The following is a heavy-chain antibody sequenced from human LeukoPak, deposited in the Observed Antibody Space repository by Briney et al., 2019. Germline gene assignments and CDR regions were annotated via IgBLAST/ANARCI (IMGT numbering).Heavy chain of an antibody. Sequence: ASVTVSCKASGYTFTSYDINWVRQAPGQGLEWMGWMNPNRGNTDYAQKFQGRVTITRNTSISTAYMELSSLRSEDTAVYYCARRGLSRRLGELSLLSGLYYYYYMDVWGKGTTVSVSS. J-gene: IGHJ6*03. CDR3: ARRGLSRRLGELSLLSGLYYYYYMDV. V-gene: IGHV1-8*03. CDR2: MNPNRGNT. D-gene: IGHD3-16*02. CDR1: GYTFTSYD.